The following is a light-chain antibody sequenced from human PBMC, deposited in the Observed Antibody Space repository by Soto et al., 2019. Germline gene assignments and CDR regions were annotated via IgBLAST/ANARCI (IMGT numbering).Light chain of an antibody. Sequence: ETVLTQSPGTLSLSPGERATLSCRASQSVSSSYLAWYQQKPGQAPRLLIYGASSRATGIPDRFSGSGSGTDFTLTIRRLEPEDVAVYYCPQYGSSPPSWKFGQGTKVEIK. CDR2: GAS. CDR3: PQYGSSPPSWK. V-gene: IGKV3-20*01. CDR1: QSVSSSY. J-gene: IGKJ1*01.